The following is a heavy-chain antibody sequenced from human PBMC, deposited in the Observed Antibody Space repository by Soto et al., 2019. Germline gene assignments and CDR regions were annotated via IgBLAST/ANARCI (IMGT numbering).Heavy chain of an antibody. J-gene: IGHJ5*02. CDR2: INAGNGNT. V-gene: IGHV1-3*01. Sequence: QVQLVQSGAEVKKPGASVKVSCKASGITFSTYAIHWVRQAPGQRLEWMGWINAGNGNTRYSQKLQGRVTLTRDTSASTAYMDLSTLTSEDMAIYHCARAISGHATWGQGTLVNVSS. CDR1: GITFSTYA. D-gene: IGHD5-12*01. CDR3: ARAISGHAT.